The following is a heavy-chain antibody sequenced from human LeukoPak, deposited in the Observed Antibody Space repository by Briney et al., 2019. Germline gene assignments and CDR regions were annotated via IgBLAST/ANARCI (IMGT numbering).Heavy chain of an antibody. CDR1: GFSLSNSW. CDR3: ARDLVWGSGSYGH. CDR2: IDEYGSAT. Sequence: GGSLRLSCAASGFSLSNSWMHWVRQAPGKGLVWVSRIDEYGSATFYADSVKGRFTISRDLAKNTLYLQMNSLRAEDTAVYFCARDLVWGSGSYGHWGQGTLVAVSA. V-gene: IGHV3-74*01. D-gene: IGHD3-10*01. J-gene: IGHJ1*01.